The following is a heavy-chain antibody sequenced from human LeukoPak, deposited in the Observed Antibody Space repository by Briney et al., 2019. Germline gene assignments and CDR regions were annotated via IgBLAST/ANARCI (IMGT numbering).Heavy chain of an antibody. CDR3: ARAFLEWLSMDV. Sequence: SETLSLTCTVSGGSISSSSYYWGWIRQPPGKGLEWIGSIYYSGSTYYNPSLKSRVTISVDTSKNQFSLKLSSVTAADTAVYYCARAFLEWLSMDVWGKGTTVTVSS. CDR2: IYYSGST. J-gene: IGHJ6*04. V-gene: IGHV4-39*07. CDR1: GGSISSSSYY. D-gene: IGHD3-3*02.